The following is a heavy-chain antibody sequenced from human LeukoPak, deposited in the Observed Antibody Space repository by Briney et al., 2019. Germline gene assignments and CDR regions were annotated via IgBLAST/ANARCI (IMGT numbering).Heavy chain of an antibody. CDR3: ARDRATVVRGISRWFDP. Sequence: SETLSLTCTVSGGSISSYYWNWIRQPPGKGLEWIGYTYYSGSTYYNPSLKSRITISVDTSKNQFSLHLRSVTAADTAVYYCARDRATVVRGISRWFDPWGQGTLVTTSS. CDR1: GGSISSYY. J-gene: IGHJ5*02. V-gene: IGHV4-59*06. D-gene: IGHD3-10*01. CDR2: TYYSGST.